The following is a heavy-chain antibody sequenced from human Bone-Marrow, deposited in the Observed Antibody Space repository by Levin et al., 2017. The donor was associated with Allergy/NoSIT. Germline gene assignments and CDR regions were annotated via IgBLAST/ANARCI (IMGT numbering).Heavy chain of an antibody. CDR1: GFNFNSYT. V-gene: IGHV3-21*01. CDR2: ISSSGSYT. J-gene: IGHJ1*01. CDR3: VRGQERSGFISREYFEH. D-gene: IGHD3-3*01. Sequence: GESLKISCEGSGFNFNSYTMNWVRQAPGKGLEWVSSISSSGSYTYYVDSVKGRSTILRDNGKRSLYLQMNSLRAEDTAMYYCVRGQERSGFISREYFEHWGQGTLVSVSS.